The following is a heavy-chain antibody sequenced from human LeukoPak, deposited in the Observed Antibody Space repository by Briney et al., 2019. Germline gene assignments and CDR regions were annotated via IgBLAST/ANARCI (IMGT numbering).Heavy chain of an antibody. CDR2: INHSGST. CDR1: GGSFSGYY. D-gene: IGHD5-24*01. V-gene: IGHV4-34*01. J-gene: IGHJ5*02. Sequence: SETLSLTCAVYGGSFSGYYWSWIRQPPGKGLEWIGEINHSGSTNYNPSLKSRVTISVDTSKNQFSLKLSSVTAADTAVYYCAREGGESWFDPWGQGTLVTASS. CDR3: AREGGESWFDP.